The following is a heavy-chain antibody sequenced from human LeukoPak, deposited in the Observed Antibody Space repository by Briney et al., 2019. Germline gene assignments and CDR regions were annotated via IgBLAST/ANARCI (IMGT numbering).Heavy chain of an antibody. CDR2: IKQDGSEK. V-gene: IGHV3-7*01. CDR1: GFTFSSYW. CDR3: ARDIHYYDSSDSDSDI. J-gene: IGHJ3*02. Sequence: GGSLRLSCAASGFTFSSYWMSWVRQAPGKGLEWVANIKQDGSEKYYVDSVKGRFTISRDNAKNSLYLQMNSLGAEDTAVYYCARDIHYYDSSDSDSDIWGQGTMVTVSS. D-gene: IGHD3-22*01.